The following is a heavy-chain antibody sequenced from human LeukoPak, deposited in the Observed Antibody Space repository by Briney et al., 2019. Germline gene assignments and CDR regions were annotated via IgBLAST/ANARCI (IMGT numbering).Heavy chain of an antibody. CDR3: TTGPQITMVRGVY. CDR2: IKSKTDGGTT. CDR1: GFTFSNAW. Sequence: GGSLRLSCAASGFTFSNAWMSWVRQAPGKGLEWVGRIKSKTDGGTTDYAAPVKGRFTISRDDSKNTLYLQMNSLKTEDTAVYYCTTGPQITMVRGVYWGQGTLVTVSS. J-gene: IGHJ4*02. V-gene: IGHV3-15*01. D-gene: IGHD3-10*01.